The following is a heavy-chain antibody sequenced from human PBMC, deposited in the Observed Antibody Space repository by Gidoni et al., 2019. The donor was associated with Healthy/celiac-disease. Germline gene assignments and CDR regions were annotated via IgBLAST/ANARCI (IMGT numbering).Heavy chain of an antibody. D-gene: IGHD1-26*01. CDR1: VCSIRISSYY. CDR3: ARRTSPWRPSSGSYSIDP. J-gene: IGHJ5*02. CDR2: IYYSGST. Sequence: QLQLPGSGPGLVKPSETLSLTCTVSVCSIRISSYYWGWIRQPPGKGLEWRWSIYYSGSTYYNPSLKSRVTITVDTSKNQFSLKLSSVTAADTAVYYCARRTSPWRPSSGSYSIDPWGQGTLVTVSS. V-gene: IGHV4-39*01.